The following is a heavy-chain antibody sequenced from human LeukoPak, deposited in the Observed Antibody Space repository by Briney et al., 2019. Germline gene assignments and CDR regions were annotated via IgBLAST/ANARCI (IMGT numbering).Heavy chain of an antibody. CDR3: ASRDGYNYPFDY. CDR1: GYTFTGYY. CDR2: IIPIFGTA. D-gene: IGHD5-24*01. J-gene: IGHJ4*02. V-gene: IGHV1-69*13. Sequence: SVKVSCKASGYTFTGYYMHWVRQAPGQGLEWMGGIIPIFGTANYAQKFQGRVTITADESTSTAYMELSSLRSEDTAVYYCASRDGYNYPFDYWGQGTLVTVSS.